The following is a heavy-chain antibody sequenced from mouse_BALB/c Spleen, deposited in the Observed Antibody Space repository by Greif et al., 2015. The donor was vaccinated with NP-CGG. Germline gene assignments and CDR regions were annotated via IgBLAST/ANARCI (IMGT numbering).Heavy chain of an antibody. D-gene: IGHD4-1*01. CDR3: ARRTGTEAMDY. V-gene: IGHV1-84*02. CDR2: IYPGSGNT. CDR1: GYTFTDYY. Sequence: LMESGPELVKPGASVKISCKASGYTFTDYYINWVKQKPGQGLEWIGWIYPGSGNTKYNEKFKGKATLTVGTSSSTAYMQLSSLTSEDTAVYFCARRTGTEAMDYWGQGTSVTVSS. J-gene: IGHJ4*01.